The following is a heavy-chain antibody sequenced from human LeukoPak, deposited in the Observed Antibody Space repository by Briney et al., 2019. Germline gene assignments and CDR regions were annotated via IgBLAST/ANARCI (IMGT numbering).Heavy chain of an antibody. V-gene: IGHV3-21*01. Sequence: GGSLRLSCAASGFTFSSYSMSWVRQAPGKGLEWVSSISNSRNYIYYADSVKGRFTIPRDNAKNSLSLQMNSLRAEDTAVYYCAKEPREWELPDYWGQGTLVTVSS. J-gene: IGHJ4*02. CDR2: ISNSRNYI. CDR3: AKEPREWELPDY. CDR1: GFTFSSYS. D-gene: IGHD1-26*01.